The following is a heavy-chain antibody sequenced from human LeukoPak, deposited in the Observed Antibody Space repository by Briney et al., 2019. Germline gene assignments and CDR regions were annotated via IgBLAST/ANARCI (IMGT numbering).Heavy chain of an antibody. CDR3: ARQLWFGGKNWFDP. Sequence: PGRSLRLSCAASGFTFSSYGMHWVRQAPGKGLEWVEVIWYDGSNKYYADSVKGRFTISRDNSKNTLYLQMNSLRAEDTAVYYCARQLWFGGKNWFDPWGQGTLVTVSS. CDR1: GFTFSSYG. J-gene: IGHJ5*02. CDR2: IWYDGSNK. D-gene: IGHD3-10*01. V-gene: IGHV3-33*01.